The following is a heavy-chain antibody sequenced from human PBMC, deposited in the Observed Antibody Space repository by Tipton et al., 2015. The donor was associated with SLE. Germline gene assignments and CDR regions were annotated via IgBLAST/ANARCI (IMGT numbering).Heavy chain of an antibody. CDR3: AREVNIVSDSDAFGV. Sequence: LRLSCSVSGGSIRHPNYFWGWLRHRPGKGLEWIGYIYYTGAAYYNPSLMSRTTLSVDTSKNQFSLTLTSVTAADAAVYYCAREVNIVSDSDAFGVGCQGTMVAVSS. D-gene: IGHD2/OR15-2a*01. CDR1: GGSIRHPNYF. CDR2: IYYTGAA. J-gene: IGHJ3*01. V-gene: IGHV4-31*02.